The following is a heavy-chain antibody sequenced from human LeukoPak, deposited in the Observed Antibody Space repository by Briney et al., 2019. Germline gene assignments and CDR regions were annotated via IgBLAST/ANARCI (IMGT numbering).Heavy chain of an antibody. CDR1: GFTFSSSV. D-gene: IGHD3-16*01. V-gene: IGHV3-23*01. CDR3: ARRTSGAKDV. J-gene: IGHJ6*04. Sequence: GGSLRLSGAASGFTFSSSVMSWVRQAPGKGLEWVSAISSSGGNTDNADSLKGRFTISRDNSKDTLYLQMNSLRVEDTAVYYCARRTSGAKDVWGKGTTVTVSP. CDR2: ISSSGGNT.